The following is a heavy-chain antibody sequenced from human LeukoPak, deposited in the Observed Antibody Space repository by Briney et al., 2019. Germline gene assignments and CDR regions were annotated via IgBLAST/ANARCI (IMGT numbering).Heavy chain of an antibody. V-gene: IGHV4-39*01. Sequence: SETLSLTCTVSGGSISSSSYYWGWIRQPPGKGLEWIGSIYYSGSTYYNPSLKSRVTISVDTSKNQFSLKLSSVTAADTAVYYCARRGYDSSGYYRNYWGQGTLVTVSS. CDR2: IYYSGST. CDR3: ARRGYDSSGYYRNY. J-gene: IGHJ4*02. D-gene: IGHD3-22*01. CDR1: GGSISSSSYY.